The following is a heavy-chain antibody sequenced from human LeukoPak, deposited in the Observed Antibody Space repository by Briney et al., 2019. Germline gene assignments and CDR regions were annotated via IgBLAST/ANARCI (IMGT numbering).Heavy chain of an antibody. V-gene: IGHV3-21*01. D-gene: IGHD3-10*01. J-gene: IGHJ4*02. Sequence: GGSLRLSCAASGFSFSFYRMDWVRQAPGKGLEWVSSISSSSSYIYYADSVKGRFTISRDNAENSLYLQMNSLRAEDTAVYYCARDLDYGSGDYWGQGTLVTVPS. CDR2: ISSSSSYI. CDR1: GFSFSFYR. CDR3: ARDLDYGSGDY.